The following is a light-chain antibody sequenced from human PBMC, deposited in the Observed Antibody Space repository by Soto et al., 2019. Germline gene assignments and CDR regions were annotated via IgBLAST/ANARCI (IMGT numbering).Light chain of an antibody. V-gene: IGKV1-39*01. CDR2: AAS. J-gene: IGKJ5*01. CDR3: QQSYSVPLT. CDR1: QRISTY. Sequence: DIQMTQSPSSLSASVGDRVTITCRASQRISTYLNWYQQKPGKAPKLLIYAASNLQTGVPSWFSGSGSGTDVTLTISYLQPEDFVTYYCQQSYSVPLTFGRGTRLEIK.